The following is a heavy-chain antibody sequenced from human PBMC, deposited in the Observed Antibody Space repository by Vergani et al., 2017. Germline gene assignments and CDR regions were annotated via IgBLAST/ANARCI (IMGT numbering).Heavy chain of an antibody. Sequence: EVQLVASGGGLVQRGGSLRLSCEASGFTFSNLWMTWVRQAPGKGLEWVANIKYDGSKKNYVDSVKGRFTISRDNAKNSLYFQMNNLRVEDTAVYFCARSPHGYTYGGYISQFDPWVQGTLVTVSS. CDR3: ARSPHGYTYGGYISQFDP. J-gene: IGHJ5*02. V-gene: IGHV3-7*01. CDR1: GFTFSNLW. D-gene: IGHD5-18*01. CDR2: IKYDGSKK.